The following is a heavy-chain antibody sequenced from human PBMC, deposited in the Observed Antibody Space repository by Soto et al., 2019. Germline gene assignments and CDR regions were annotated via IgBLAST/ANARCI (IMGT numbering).Heavy chain of an antibody. CDR1: GFTFSSYW. D-gene: IGHD4-17*01. V-gene: IGHV3-7*01. CDR3: ARLSLMVTTVTPAFDY. J-gene: IGHJ4*02. Sequence: PGGSLRLSCAAPGFTFSSYWMSWVRQAPGKGLEWVANIKQDGSEKYYVDSVKGRFTISRDNAKNSLYLQMNSLRAKDTAVYYCARLSLMVTTVTPAFDYWGQGTLVTVSS. CDR2: IKQDGSEK.